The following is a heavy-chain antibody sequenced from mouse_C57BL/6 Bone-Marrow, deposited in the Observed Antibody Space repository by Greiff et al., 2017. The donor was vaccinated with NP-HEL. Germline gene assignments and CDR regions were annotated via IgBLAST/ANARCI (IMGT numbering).Heavy chain of an antibody. CDR3: VRDRHYYGSSTWFAY. CDR1: GFTFNTYA. CDR2: IRSKSSNYAT. J-gene: IGHJ3*01. D-gene: IGHD1-1*01. Sequence: EVQGVEFGGGLVQPKGSLKLSCAASGFTFNTYAMHWVRQAPGKGLEWVARIRSKSSNYATYYADSVKDRFTISRDDSQSMLYLQMNNLKTEDTAMYYCVRDRHYYGSSTWFAYWGQGTLVTVSA. V-gene: IGHV10-3*01.